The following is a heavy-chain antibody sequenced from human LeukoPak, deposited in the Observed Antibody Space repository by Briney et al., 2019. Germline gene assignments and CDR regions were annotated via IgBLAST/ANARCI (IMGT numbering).Heavy chain of an antibody. Sequence: ASVKVSCKASGYTFTSYGISWVRQAPGQGLEWMGWISAYNGNTNYAQKLQGRVTMTTDTSTSTAYMELRSLRSDDTAVYYCATSLKVGATRTFDYWAREPWSPSPQ. CDR3: ATSLKVGATRTFDY. V-gene: IGHV1-18*01. D-gene: IGHD1-26*01. CDR2: ISAYNGNT. J-gene: IGHJ4*02. CDR1: GYTFTSYG.